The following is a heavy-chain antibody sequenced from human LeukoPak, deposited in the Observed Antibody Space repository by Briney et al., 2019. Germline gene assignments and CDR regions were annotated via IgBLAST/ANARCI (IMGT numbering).Heavy chain of an antibody. V-gene: IGHV3-7*02. CDR1: GSTFSSSW. CDR3: AKGTITMVRGVINHYYGMDV. J-gene: IGHJ6*02. Sequence: PGGSLRLSCVASGSTFSSSWMNWVRQAPGKGLEWVACIKQDGSEKYYVDSVKGRFTISRDNAKNSLYLQMNSLRVEDTAVYYCAKGTITMVRGVINHYYGMDVWGQGTTVTVSS. CDR2: IKQDGSEK. D-gene: IGHD3-10*01.